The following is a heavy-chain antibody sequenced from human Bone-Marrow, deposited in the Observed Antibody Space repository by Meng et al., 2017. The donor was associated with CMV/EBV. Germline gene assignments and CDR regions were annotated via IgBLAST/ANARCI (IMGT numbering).Heavy chain of an antibody. J-gene: IGHJ4*02. CDR3: ARRGPGSSSPKYYHFDL. CDR1: GFSFDDYA. V-gene: IGHV3-21*01. CDR2: IGSSGSFI. D-gene: IGHD6-6*01. Sequence: GESLKISCVVSGFSFDDYAMYWVRQAPGKGLEWVSSIGSSGSFIYYADSVKGRFTISRDNAKNSLYLQMNSLRAEDTAVYYCARRGPGSSSPKYYHFDLWGQGTLVTVSS.